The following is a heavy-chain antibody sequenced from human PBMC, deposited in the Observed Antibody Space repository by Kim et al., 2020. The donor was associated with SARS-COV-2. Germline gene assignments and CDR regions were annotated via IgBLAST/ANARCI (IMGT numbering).Heavy chain of an antibody. CDR3: AKEGQYYDSSGRSFFDY. CDR1: GFTFSSYG. CDR2: ISYDGSNK. V-gene: IGHV3-30*18. D-gene: IGHD3-22*01. Sequence: GGSLRLSCAASGFTFSSYGMHWVRQAPGKGLEWVAVISYDGSNKYYADSVKGRFTISRDNSKNTLYLQMNSLRAEDTAVYYCAKEGQYYDSSGRSFFDYWGQGTLVTVSS. J-gene: IGHJ4*02.